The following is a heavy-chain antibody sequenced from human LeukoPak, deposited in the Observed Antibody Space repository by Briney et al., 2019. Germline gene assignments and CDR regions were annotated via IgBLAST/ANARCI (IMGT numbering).Heavy chain of an antibody. J-gene: IGHJ4*02. CDR1: GGSIISSNYY. Sequence: PSETLSLTCTVSGGSIISSNYYWGWIRQPPGKGLEWIGSIYYSGSTHYNPSLKSRVTISVDTSKNQFSLKLSSVTAADTAVYYCARQGLIVLAGEGDFDYWGQGTLVTVPS. CDR3: ARQGLIVLAGEGDFDY. CDR2: IYYSGST. D-gene: IGHD7-27*01. V-gene: IGHV4-39*01.